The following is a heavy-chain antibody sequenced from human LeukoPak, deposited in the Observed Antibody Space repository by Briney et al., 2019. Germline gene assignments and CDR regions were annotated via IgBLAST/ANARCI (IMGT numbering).Heavy chain of an antibody. CDR2: IYTSGST. J-gene: IGHJ2*01. D-gene: IGHD3-22*01. Sequence: SETLSLTCTVSGGSISSYYWSWIRQPAGEGLEWIGRIYTSGSTNYNPSLKSRVTMSVDTSKNQFSLKLSSVTAADTAVYYCARDLFAMIVVDDRYFDLWGRGTLVTVSS. CDR3: ARDLFAMIVVDDRYFDL. V-gene: IGHV4-4*07. CDR1: GGSISSYY.